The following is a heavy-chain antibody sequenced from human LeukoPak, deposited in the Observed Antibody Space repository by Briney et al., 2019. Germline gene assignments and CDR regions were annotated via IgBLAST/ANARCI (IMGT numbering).Heavy chain of an antibody. V-gene: IGHV3-48*04. Sequence: SGGSLRLSCAASGFTFSSYSMNWVRQAPGKGLEWVSYISSSSSTIYYADSVKGRFTISRDNVKNSLYLQMNSLRAEDTAVYYCARIPDILTGYSTLDYWGQGTLVTVSS. CDR1: GFTFSSYS. CDR3: ARIPDILTGYSTLDY. D-gene: IGHD3-9*01. J-gene: IGHJ4*02. CDR2: ISSSSSTI.